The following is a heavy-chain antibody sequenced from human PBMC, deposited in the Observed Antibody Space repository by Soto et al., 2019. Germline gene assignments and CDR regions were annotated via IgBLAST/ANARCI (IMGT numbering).Heavy chain of an antibody. D-gene: IGHD2-2*01. Sequence: GSLRLSCAASGFTFSSYGMHWVRQAPGKGLEWVAVISYDGSNKYYADSVKGRFTISRDNSKNTLYLQMNSLRAEDTAVYYCAKDSGPDIVVVPAAPLDYWGQGTLVTVSS. J-gene: IGHJ4*02. CDR2: ISYDGSNK. CDR1: GFTFSSYG. V-gene: IGHV3-30*18. CDR3: AKDSGPDIVVVPAAPLDY.